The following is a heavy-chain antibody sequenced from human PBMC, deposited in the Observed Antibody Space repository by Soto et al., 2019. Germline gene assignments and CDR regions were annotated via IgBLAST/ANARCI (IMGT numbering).Heavy chain of an antibody. Sequence: QVQLVESGGGVVQPGRSLRLSCAASGFTFSSYGMHWVRQAPGKGLEWVAVIWYDGSNKYYADSVKGRFTISRDNSKNTLYVQMNGLRAEGTAVDYCARDASIIMFGGVRSRKGFDYWGQGTLVTVSS. V-gene: IGHV3-33*01. CDR1: GFTFSSYG. J-gene: IGHJ4*02. CDR3: ARDASIIMFGGVRSRKGFDY. CDR2: IWYDGSNK. D-gene: IGHD3-16*01.